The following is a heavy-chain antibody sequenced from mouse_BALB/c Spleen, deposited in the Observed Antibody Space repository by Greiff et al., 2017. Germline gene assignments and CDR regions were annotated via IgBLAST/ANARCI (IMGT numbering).Heavy chain of an antibody. CDR1: GFTFSRYA. Sequence: EVKVVESGGGLVKPGGSLKLSCAASGFTFSRYAMSWVRQSPEKRLEWVAEISSGGSYTYYPDTVTGRFTISRDNAKNTQYLEMSSLRSEDTAMYYCARDLGRLRGAYWGQGTLVTVSA. CDR2: ISSGGSYT. J-gene: IGHJ3*01. V-gene: IGHV5-9-4*01. CDR3: ARDLGRLRGAY. D-gene: IGHD1-2*01.